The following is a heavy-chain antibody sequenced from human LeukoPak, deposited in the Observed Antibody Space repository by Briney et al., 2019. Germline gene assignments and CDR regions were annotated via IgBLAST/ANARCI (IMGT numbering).Heavy chain of an antibody. D-gene: IGHD1-26*01. J-gene: IGHJ4*02. CDR2: IYYSGTT. CDR1: GGSISSYY. V-gene: IGHV4-59*08. Sequence: SETLSLTCTVSGGSISSYYWSWIRQPPGKGLEWIGYIYYSGTTNYNPSLESRVTMSVDTSKNQFSLKLSSVTAADTAVYYCARHSGSYSTLDYWGQGTLVTVSS. CDR3: ARHSGSYSTLDY.